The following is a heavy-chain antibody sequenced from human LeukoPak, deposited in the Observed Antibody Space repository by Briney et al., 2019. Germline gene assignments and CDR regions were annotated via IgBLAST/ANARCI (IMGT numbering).Heavy chain of an antibody. CDR2: INPNSGGT. J-gene: IGHJ4*02. Sequence: GASVKVSRKASGYTFTGYYMHWVRQAPGQGLEWMGWINPNSGGTNYAQKFQGRVTMTRDTSISTAYMELSRLRSDDTAVYYCANSPGVGENSQYWGQGTLVTVSS. CDR3: ANSPGVGENSQY. CDR1: GYTFTGYY. V-gene: IGHV1-2*02. D-gene: IGHD3-10*01.